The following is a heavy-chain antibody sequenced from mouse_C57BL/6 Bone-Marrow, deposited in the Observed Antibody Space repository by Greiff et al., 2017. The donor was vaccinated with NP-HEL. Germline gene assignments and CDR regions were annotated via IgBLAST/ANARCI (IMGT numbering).Heavy chain of an antibody. CDR1: CYSITSDY. CDR2: LSYSGST. J-gene: IGHJ1*03. CDR3: ARSTYYGDSHWYFDV. D-gene: IGHD2-13*01. V-gene: IGHV3-8*01. Sequence: VQLQASGPGLAKPSQTLSLTCSVTCYSITSDYWTWIRKFPGTKLEYMGYLSYSGSTYYNPSLKRRISITRDTSKNQYYLQLNSVTTEDTATYYCARSTYYGDSHWYFDVWGTGTTVTVSS.